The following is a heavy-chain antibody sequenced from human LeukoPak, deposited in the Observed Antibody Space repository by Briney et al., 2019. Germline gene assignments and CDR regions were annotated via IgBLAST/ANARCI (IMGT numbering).Heavy chain of an antibody. CDR2: IYHSGTT. J-gene: IGHJ4*02. Sequence: SETLSLTCTVSGYSVSSGYFWGWIRQPPGKGLEWIGNIYHSGTTYYNLSLKSRVTISVDTSKNQFSLKLSSVTAADTAVYYCATATRDYDYVWESYRTFDYWGQGTLVTVSS. V-gene: IGHV4-38-2*02. CDR1: GYSVSSGYF. D-gene: IGHD3-16*02. CDR3: ATATRDYDYVWESYRTFDY.